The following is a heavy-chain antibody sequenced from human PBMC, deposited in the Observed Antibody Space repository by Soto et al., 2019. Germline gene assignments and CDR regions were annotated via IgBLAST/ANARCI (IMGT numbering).Heavy chain of an antibody. J-gene: IGHJ5*01. CDR2: IIPYNGNT. Sequence: GGSVKVSFKASRYRFRNYGISLVRQAPGQGLEWMGWIIPYNGNTHYEQKFQGRVTMTTDTFTSTAYMELRSLTSDDTAVYYCARDSSPQQLVTNWFDSWGQGTMVTVSS. V-gene: IGHV1-18*01. CDR3: ARDSSPQQLVTNWFDS. D-gene: IGHD6-13*01. CDR1: RYRFRNYG.